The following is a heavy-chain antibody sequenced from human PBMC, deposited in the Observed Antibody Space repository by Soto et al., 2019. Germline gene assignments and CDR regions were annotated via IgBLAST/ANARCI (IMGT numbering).Heavy chain of an antibody. CDR1: GYTLTELS. CDR3: AKDPAPISIAPRSYFDY. Sequence: ASVKVSCKVSGYTLTELSMHWVRQAPGKGLEWMGGFDPEDGETIYAQKFQGRVTMTEDTSTDTAYMELSSLRSEDTAVYYCAKDPAPISIAPRSYFDYWGQGTLVTVSS. D-gene: IGHD6-6*01. V-gene: IGHV1-24*01. J-gene: IGHJ4*02. CDR2: FDPEDGET.